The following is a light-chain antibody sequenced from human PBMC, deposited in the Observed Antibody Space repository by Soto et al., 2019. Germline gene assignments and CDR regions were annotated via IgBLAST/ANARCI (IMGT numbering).Light chain of an antibody. CDR3: HQYGSSRWT. Sequence: ENVLTQSPGTLSLSPGERATLSCRASQSVSSSYLAWYQQKPGQAPRLLIYGASRRATGIPDRFSGSGSGTDFTLTISRLESEDFAVYYCHQYGSSRWTFGQGTKVEIK. V-gene: IGKV3-20*01. CDR2: GAS. CDR1: QSVSSSY. J-gene: IGKJ1*01.